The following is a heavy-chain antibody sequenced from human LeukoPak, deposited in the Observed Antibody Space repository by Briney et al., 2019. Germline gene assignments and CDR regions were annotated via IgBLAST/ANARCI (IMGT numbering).Heavy chain of an antibody. J-gene: IGHJ4*02. V-gene: IGHV3-30*04. Sequence: GSLRLSCAASGFTSSSFAMHWVRQTPGKGLEWVAGMSYNGNDKYYEDSLKGRFTISRDNSKNTLYLQMNSLIAEDTAVYYCARDPSRFGEYGYFDYWGQGSLVTVSS. CDR2: MSYNGNDK. CDR1: GFTSSSFA. D-gene: IGHD3-10*01. CDR3: ARDPSRFGEYGYFDY.